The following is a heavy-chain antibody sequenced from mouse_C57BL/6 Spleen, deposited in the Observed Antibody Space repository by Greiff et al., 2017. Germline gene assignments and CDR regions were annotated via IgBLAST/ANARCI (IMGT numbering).Heavy chain of an antibody. CDR1: GYTFTSYW. V-gene: IGHV1-69*01. Sequence: QVQLQQPGAELVMPGASVKLSCKASGYTFTSYWMHWVKQRPGQGLEWIGEIDPSDSYTNYNQKFKGKSTLTVDKSSSTAYMQLSSLTSEDSAVYYCARSGDGGNYAMDDWGQGTSVTVSS. J-gene: IGHJ4*01. CDR3: ARSGDGGNYAMDD. CDR2: IDPSDSYT.